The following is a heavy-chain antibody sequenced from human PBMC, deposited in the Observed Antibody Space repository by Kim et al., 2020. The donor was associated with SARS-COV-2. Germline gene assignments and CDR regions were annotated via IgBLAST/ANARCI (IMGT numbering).Heavy chain of an antibody. J-gene: IGHJ4*02. CDR2: IYYSGST. V-gene: IGHV4-59*08. CDR1: GGSISSYY. CDR3: ASGVGAAGPFDY. Sequence: SETLSHTCTVSGGSISSYYWSWIRQPPGKGLEWIGYIYYSGSTNYNPSLKSRVTISVDTSKNQFSLKLSSVTAADTAVYYCASGVGAAGPFDYWGQGTLVTVSS. D-gene: IGHD1-26*01.